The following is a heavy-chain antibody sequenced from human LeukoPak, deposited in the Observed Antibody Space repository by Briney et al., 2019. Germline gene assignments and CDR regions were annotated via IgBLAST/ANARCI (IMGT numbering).Heavy chain of an antibody. CDR1: GGSISSGDYY. J-gene: IGHJ4*02. CDR3: ARGLQWIQLWLDY. V-gene: IGHV4-30-4*01. D-gene: IGHD5-18*01. CDR2: IYYSGST. Sequence: PSETLSLTCTVSGGSISSGDYYWSWIRQPPGKGLEWIGYIYYSGSTYYNPSLESRVTISVDTSKNQFSLKLSSVTAADTAVYYCARGLQWIQLWLDYWGQGTLVTVSS.